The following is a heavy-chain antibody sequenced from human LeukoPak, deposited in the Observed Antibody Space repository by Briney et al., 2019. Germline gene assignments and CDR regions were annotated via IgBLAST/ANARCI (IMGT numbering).Heavy chain of an antibody. J-gene: IGHJ3*02. CDR2: ISYDGSNK. D-gene: IGHD6-19*01. Sequence: GGSQRLSCAASGFTFSSYAIHWVRQAPGKGLEWVAVISYDGSNKYYADSLKGRFTISRDNSKNTLYLQMNSLRAEDTAVYYCARDGRAVAGNGGGDAFDILGQGTMVTVSS. CDR1: GFTFSSYA. CDR3: ARDGRAVAGNGGGDAFDI. V-gene: IGHV3-30-3*01.